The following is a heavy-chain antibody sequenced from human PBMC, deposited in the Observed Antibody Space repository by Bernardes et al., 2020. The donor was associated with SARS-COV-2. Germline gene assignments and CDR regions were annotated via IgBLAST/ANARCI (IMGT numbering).Heavy chain of an antibody. D-gene: IGHD5-12*01. J-gene: IGHJ2*01. CDR2: ISYDGSNK. CDR3: AKAGVATILHWYFDL. CDR1: GFTFSSYG. V-gene: IGHV3-30*18. Sequence: GGSLRLSCAASGFTFSSYGMHWVRQAPGKGLEWVAVISYDGSNKYYADSVKGRFTISRDNSKNTLYLQMNSLRAEDTAVYYCAKAGVATILHWYFDLWGRGTLVTVSS.